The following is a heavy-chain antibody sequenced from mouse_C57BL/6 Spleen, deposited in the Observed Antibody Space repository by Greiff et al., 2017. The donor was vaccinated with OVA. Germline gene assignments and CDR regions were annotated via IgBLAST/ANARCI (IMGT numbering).Heavy chain of an antibody. CDR1: GFTFSSYA. J-gene: IGHJ3*01. CDR2: ISDGGSYT. V-gene: IGHV5-4*03. Sequence: EVMLVESGGGLVKPGGSLKLSCAASGFTFSSYAMSWVRQTPEKRLEWVATISDGGSYTYYPDNVKGRFTISRDNAKNNLYLQMSHLKSEDTAMYYCARRDGNYGAWFAYWGQGTLVTVSA. D-gene: IGHD2-1*01. CDR3: ARRDGNYGAWFAY.